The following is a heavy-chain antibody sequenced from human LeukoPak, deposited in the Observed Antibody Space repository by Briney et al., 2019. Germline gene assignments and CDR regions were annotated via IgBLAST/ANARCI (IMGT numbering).Heavy chain of an antibody. Sequence: SVKVSCKAPGGTFSSYAISWVRQAPGQGLEWMGGIIPIFGTANYAQKFQGRVTITADESTSTAYMELSSLRSEDTAVYYCARDWEDIVVVPAAAPNSYYYGMDVWGKGTTVTVSS. V-gene: IGHV1-69*01. CDR1: GGTFSSYA. J-gene: IGHJ6*04. CDR3: ARDWEDIVVVPAAAPNSYYYGMDV. D-gene: IGHD2-2*01. CDR2: IIPIFGTA.